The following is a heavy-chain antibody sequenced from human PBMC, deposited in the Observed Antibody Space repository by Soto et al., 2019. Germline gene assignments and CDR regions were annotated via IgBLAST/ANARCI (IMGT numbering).Heavy chain of an antibody. CDR3: ARARGARYFDY. CDR2: IYYSGST. V-gene: IGHV4-30-4*01. D-gene: IGHD2-15*01. CDR1: GGSISSGDYY. J-gene: IGHJ4*02. Sequence: QVQLQESGPGLVKPSQTLSLTCTVSGGSISSGDYYWSWIRQPPGKGLEWIGYIYYSGSTYYNPSLRSRVTIPVDTSKTQFSLRLSSVTAADTAVYYCARARGARYFDYWGQGTLVTVSS.